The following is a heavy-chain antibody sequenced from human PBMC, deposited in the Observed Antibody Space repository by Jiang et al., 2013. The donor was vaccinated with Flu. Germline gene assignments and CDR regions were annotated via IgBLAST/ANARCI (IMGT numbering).Heavy chain of an antibody. CDR3: ASSYVVVVPDHFDH. Sequence: LLKPSETLSLTCTVSGGSISSSSYFWGWIRQPPGKGLEYFASISYSGSTFYNPSLKSRVTISVDTSRNQFSLRLRSVTAADTAVYYCASSYVVVVPDHFDHWGQGTLVTVSS. V-gene: IGHV4-39*07. CDR1: GGSISSSSYF. J-gene: IGHJ4*02. CDR2: ISYSGST. D-gene: IGHD2-2*01.